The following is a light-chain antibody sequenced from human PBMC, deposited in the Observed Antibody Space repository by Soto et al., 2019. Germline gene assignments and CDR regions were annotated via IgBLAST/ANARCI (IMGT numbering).Light chain of an antibody. CDR3: QQRRA. CDR2: DAS. CDR1: RSVSSY. V-gene: IGKV3-11*01. J-gene: IGKJ3*01. Sequence: EIVLTQSPATLSLSPGERATLSCRASRSVSSYLAWYQQKPGQAPRLLIYDASNRATGIPARFSGSGSGTDFTLTISSLEHEDFAVYYCQQRRAFGPGTKLDIK.